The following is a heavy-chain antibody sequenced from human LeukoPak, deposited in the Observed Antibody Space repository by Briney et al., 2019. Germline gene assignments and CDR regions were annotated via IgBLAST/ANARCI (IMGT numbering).Heavy chain of an antibody. D-gene: IGHD1-20*01. CDR2: IYHSGST. V-gene: IGHV4-38-2*02. CDR3: ARDNWNPGY. CDR1: GYSISSGYY. Sequence: SETLSLTCTVSGYSISSGYYWGRIRQPPGKGLEWIGSIYHSGSTYHNPSLKSRLILSVDTSKNQFSLKLSSVTAADTAVYYCARDNWNPGYWGQGTLVTVSS. J-gene: IGHJ4*02.